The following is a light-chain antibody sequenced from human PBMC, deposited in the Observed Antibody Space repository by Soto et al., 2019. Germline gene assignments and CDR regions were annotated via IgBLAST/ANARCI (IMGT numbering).Light chain of an antibody. J-gene: IGLJ2*01. Sequence: QSALTQPASVSGSPGQSITISCTGTNSDVGSYNLVSWYQQHPGKAPKLMIYEVSLRPSGVSNRFSGSKSGNTASLTISGLQAEDEADYYCYSYGGTHFVVFGGGTKVTVL. CDR3: YSYGGTHFVV. CDR2: EVS. V-gene: IGLV2-23*02. CDR1: NSDVGSYNL.